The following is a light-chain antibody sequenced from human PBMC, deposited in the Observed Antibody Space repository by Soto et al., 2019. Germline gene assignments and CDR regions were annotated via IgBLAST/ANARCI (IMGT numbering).Light chain of an antibody. J-gene: IGLJ1*01. V-gene: IGLV2-14*03. Sequence: QSVLTQPASVSGSPGQSIAISCSGTSCDVGGDHVSWYQHHPGKVPRLIIYDVSNRPSGISNRFSGSKSDNTASLTISGLQADVLAYYYCRSHSTTSPYIFASGPQFTV. CDR2: DVS. CDR1: SCDVGGDH. CDR3: RSHSTTSPYI.